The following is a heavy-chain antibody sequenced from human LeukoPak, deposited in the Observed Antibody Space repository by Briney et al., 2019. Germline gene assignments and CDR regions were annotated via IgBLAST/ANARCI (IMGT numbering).Heavy chain of an antibody. CDR1: GGSISGYY. D-gene: IGHD6-13*01. CDR3: ARGPPRAAAVYNWFDP. CDR2: INHSGST. Sequence: PSETLSLTCTVSGGSISGYYWSWIRQPPGKGLEWIGEINHSGSTNYNPSLKSRVTISVDTSKNQFSLKLSSVIAADTAVYYCARGPPRAAAVYNWFDPWGQGTLVTVSS. V-gene: IGHV4-34*01. J-gene: IGHJ5*02.